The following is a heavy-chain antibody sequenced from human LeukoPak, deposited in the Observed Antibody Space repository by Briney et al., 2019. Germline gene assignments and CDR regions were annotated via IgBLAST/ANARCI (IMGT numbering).Heavy chain of an antibody. CDR2: IYYSGST. D-gene: IGHD2-2*01. CDR1: NDSINNYY. CDR3: ARLQHCSGTSCYWFDP. J-gene: IGHJ5*02. Sequence: SETLSLTCTVSNDSINNYYWSWIRQPPGKGLEWIGYIYYSGSTNYNPSLQSRVTMSVDTSKNQFSLRLSSVTAADTAVYYCARLQHCSGTSCYWFDPWGQGTLVTVSS. V-gene: IGHV4-59*12.